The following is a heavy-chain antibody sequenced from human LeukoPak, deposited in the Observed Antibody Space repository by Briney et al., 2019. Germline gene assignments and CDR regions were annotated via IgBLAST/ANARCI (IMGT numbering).Heavy chain of an antibody. CDR2: IYWNDDK. CDR3: AHSVPPSLVAIAFDI. Sequence: SGPTLLYPTPTLTLTCTFSGFALRTRGVGVGWMRQPQGKALEWLSLIYWNDDKRYSPSLKSSLTITKATSKTQLVLTMTNMDPVDTATYYCAHSVPPSLVAIAFDIWGQGTMVTVSS. CDR1: GFALRTRGVG. V-gene: IGHV2-5*01. J-gene: IGHJ3*02. D-gene: IGHD5-12*01.